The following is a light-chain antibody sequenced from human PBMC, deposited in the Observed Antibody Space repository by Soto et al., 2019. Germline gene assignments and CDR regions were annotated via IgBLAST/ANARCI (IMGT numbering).Light chain of an antibody. V-gene: IGLV2-14*01. CDR2: EVS. Sequence: QSVLTQPASVSGSPGQSITISCTGTSSDVGGYNYVSWYQQHPGKAPKLMIYEVSNRPSGVSNRFSGSKSGNTASLTISGLQAEDEADYYCSSYTISSTLGFGGGTKLTVL. CDR1: SSDVGGYNY. J-gene: IGLJ3*02. CDR3: SSYTISSTLG.